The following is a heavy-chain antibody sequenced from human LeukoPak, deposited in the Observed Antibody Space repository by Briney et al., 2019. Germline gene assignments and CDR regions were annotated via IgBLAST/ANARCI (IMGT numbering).Heavy chain of an antibody. CDR3: ARSGYTISAYHSDF. J-gene: IGHJ4*02. CDR1: GVSIQSYW. D-gene: IGHD6-13*01. Sequence: SETLSLTCDVSGVSIQSYWWSWVRKPAGKGLEWIGHIYTTGRTNYSPSFQSRVTMSIDVSSNQFSLTLRSVAAADTAVYYCARSGYTISAYHSDFWGQGAPVTVSS. CDR2: IYTTGRT. V-gene: IGHV4-4*07.